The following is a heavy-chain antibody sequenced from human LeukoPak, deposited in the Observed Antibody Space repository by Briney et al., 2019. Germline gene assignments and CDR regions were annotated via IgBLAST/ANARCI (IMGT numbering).Heavy chain of an antibody. V-gene: IGHV3-33*01. CDR2: IWYDGSNK. D-gene: IGHD6-13*01. CDR3: ARDQYGIAAAGKTFDY. J-gene: IGHJ4*02. Sequence: GGSLRLSCAASGFTFSSYGMHWVRQAPGKGLEWVAVIWYDGSNKYYADSVKGRFTISRDNSKNTLYLQMNGLRAEDTAVYYCARDQYGIAAAGKTFDYWGQGTLVTVSS. CDR1: GFTFSSYG.